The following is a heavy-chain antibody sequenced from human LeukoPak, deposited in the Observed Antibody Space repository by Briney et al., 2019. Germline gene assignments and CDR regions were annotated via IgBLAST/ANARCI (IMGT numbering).Heavy chain of an antibody. CDR1: GFTFSSYE. Sequence: GGSLRLSCAASGFTFSSYEMNWVRQAPGEGLEWVLYISRSGVTKYYADSVKGRFTISRDNAKNSLYLQMNSLRAEDTAVYYCARDYYNSSWYGLDCWGQGTLVTVSS. CDR2: ISRSGVTK. D-gene: IGHD6-13*01. CDR3: ARDYYNSSWYGLDC. V-gene: IGHV3-48*03. J-gene: IGHJ4*02.